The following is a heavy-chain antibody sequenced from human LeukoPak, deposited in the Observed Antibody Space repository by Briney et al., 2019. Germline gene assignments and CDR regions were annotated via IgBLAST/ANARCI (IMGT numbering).Heavy chain of an antibody. Sequence: SVKVSCKASGGTFSSYATSWVRQAPGQGLEWMGGIIPIFGTANYAQKFQGRVTITADKSTSTAYMELSSLRSEDTAVYYCTREGGATVEGDAFDYWGQGTLVTVSS. D-gene: IGHD1-26*01. V-gene: IGHV1-69*06. CDR1: GGTFSSYA. CDR2: IIPIFGTA. J-gene: IGHJ4*02. CDR3: TREGGATVEGDAFDY.